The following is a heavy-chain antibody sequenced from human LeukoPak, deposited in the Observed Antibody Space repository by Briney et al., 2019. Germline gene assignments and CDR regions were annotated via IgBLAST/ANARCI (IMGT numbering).Heavy chain of an antibody. CDR2: ITSSSGYI. J-gene: IGHJ4*02. V-gene: IGHV3-21*01. CDR1: GFTFSSYT. Sequence: GESLRLSCAASGFTFSSYTMNWVRQAPGKGLEWVSSITSSSGYIYYADSVKGRFTISRDNAKNSLYLQMNSLRAEDTAVYYCARDLARLGGYFDYWGQGTLVTVSS. CDR3: ARDLARLGGYFDY. D-gene: IGHD3-16*01.